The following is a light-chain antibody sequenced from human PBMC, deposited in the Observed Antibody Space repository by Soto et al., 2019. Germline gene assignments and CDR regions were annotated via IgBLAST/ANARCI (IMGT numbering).Light chain of an antibody. CDR1: SSNIGADFD. CDR2: GNI. CDR3: QSYDTSLNVYVV. J-gene: IGLJ2*01. Sequence: QSVLTQPPSVSGAPGQRVTISCTGSSSNIGADFDVHWYRQLPGAAPKLLIYGNINRPSGVPERFSGSTSGTSASLTITGLQAEDEADYYCQSYDTSLNVYVVFGGGTQLTVL. V-gene: IGLV1-40*01.